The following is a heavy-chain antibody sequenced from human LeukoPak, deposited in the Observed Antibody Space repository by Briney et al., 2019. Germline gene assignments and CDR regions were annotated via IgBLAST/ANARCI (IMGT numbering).Heavy chain of an antibody. Sequence: GGSLRLSCAVSDFTFSDYGMSWVRQAPGRGLEWVSGISAGGGSTSYADSVKGRFTISKDKSKNTLDLQMSSLRFEDTAVYYCATAHRRKRVTIITEANDAFDVWGQGTMVTVSS. D-gene: IGHD3-10*01. CDR3: ATAHRRKRVTIITEANDAFDV. CDR2: ISAGGGST. V-gene: IGHV3-23*01. J-gene: IGHJ3*01. CDR1: DFTFSDYG.